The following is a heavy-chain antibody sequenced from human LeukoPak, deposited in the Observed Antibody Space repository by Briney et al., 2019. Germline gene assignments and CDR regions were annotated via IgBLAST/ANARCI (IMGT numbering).Heavy chain of an antibody. J-gene: IGHJ4*02. V-gene: IGHV1-18*01. D-gene: IGHD2-2*01. CDR1: GYTFTSYG. Sequence: GASVKVSCKASGYTFTSYGISWVRQAPGQGLEWMGWISAYNGDTNYAQKFQSRVSMTTDTSTSTVYMELRSLRSDDTAVYYCARQYCSSSGCYDYWGQGTQVTVSS. CDR3: ARQYCSSSGCYDY. CDR2: ISAYNGDT.